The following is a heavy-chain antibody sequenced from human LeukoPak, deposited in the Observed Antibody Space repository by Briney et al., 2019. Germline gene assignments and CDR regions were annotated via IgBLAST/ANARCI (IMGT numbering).Heavy chain of an antibody. D-gene: IGHD6-13*01. CDR1: GGSFSGYY. CDR2: INHSGST. J-gene: IGHJ4*02. V-gene: IGHV4-34*01. Sequence: SETLSLTCAVYGGSFSGYYWSWIRQPPGKGLEWIGEINHSGSTNYNPSLKSRVTISVVTSKNQFSLKLSSVTAADTAVYYCARFYSSSWRTYYFDYWGQGTLVTVSS. CDR3: ARFYSSSWRTYYFDY.